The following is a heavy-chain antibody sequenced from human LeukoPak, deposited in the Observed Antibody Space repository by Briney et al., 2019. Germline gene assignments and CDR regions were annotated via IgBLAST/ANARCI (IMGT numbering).Heavy chain of an antibody. CDR3: AREFTSEVGATIFDY. CDR1: GGSISSGSYY. V-gene: IGHV4-61*02. D-gene: IGHD1-26*01. J-gene: IGHJ4*02. CDR2: IYTSGST. Sequence: PSETLSLTCTVSGGSISSGSYYWSWIRQPAGKGLEWIGRIYTSGSTNYSPSLKSRVTISVDTSKNQFSLKLSSVTAADTAVYYCAREFTSEVGATIFDYWGQGTLVTVSS.